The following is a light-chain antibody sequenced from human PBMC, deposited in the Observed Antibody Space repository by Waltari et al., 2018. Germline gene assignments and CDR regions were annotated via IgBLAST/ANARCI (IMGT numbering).Light chain of an antibody. J-gene: IGKJ4*01. Sequence: EIVMTQSPATRSVSPGERVTLSCRASQSVNNKLAWYQQKPGQAPRLLIYDASTRATGIPTSFSGSGSGTEFTITISSLQSEDFAVYYCQQYSDWPLTFGGGTKVEIK. CDR1: QSVNNK. CDR3: QQYSDWPLT. CDR2: DAS. V-gene: IGKV3-15*01.